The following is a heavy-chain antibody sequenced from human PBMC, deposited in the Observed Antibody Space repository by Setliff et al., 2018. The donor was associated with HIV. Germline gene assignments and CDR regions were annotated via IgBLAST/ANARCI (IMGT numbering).Heavy chain of an antibody. CDR3: ARVFVDAAVLRVLEYYFDS. J-gene: IGHJ4*02. D-gene: IGHD5-18*01. Sequence: SETLSLTCAVSGYSISSGYYWGWIRQPPGKGLEWIGTIYHSGSTYYTPSLKSRITISLDTSKNQFSLRMRSVTAADTAVYYCARVFVDAAVLRVLEYYFDSWGRGTLVTVSS. CDR1: GYSISSGYY. V-gene: IGHV4-38-2*01. CDR2: IYHSGST.